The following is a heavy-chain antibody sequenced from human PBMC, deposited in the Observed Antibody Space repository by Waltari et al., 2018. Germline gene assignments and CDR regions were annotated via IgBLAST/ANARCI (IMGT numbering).Heavy chain of an antibody. V-gene: IGHV3-74*01. D-gene: IGHD1-1*01. CDR1: GFTFGNHR. J-gene: IGHJ6*02. Sequence: EEKVVESGGGLVQPGESLRLSCAASGFTFGNHRMHWVRQPPGKGLVWVSGISSVESKTSYADSVKGRFTISRDNSKKTLYLQMKRLRVEDTAIYYCARVAQRTYRSPVPGRDYYYGMDVWGQGTTVTVSS. CDR3: ARVAQRTYRSPVPGRDYYYGMDV. CDR2: ISSVESKT.